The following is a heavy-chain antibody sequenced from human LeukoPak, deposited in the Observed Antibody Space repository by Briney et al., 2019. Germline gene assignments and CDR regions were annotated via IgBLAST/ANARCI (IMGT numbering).Heavy chain of an antibody. CDR2: IIPILGIA. CDR1: GGTFGSYA. Sequence: ASVKVSCKASGGTFGSYAISWVRQAPGQGLEWMGRIIPILGIANYAQKFQGRVTITADKSTSTAYMELSSLRSEDTAVYYCAGGIAVAADGMDIWGQGTTVTVSS. V-gene: IGHV1-69*04. CDR3: AGGIAVAADGMDI. J-gene: IGHJ6*02. D-gene: IGHD6-19*01.